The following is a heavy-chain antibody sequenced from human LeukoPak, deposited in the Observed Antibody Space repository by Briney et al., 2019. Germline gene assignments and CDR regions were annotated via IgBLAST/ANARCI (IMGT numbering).Heavy chain of an antibody. Sequence: ASETLSLTCTVSGGSISSSSYYWGWIRQPPGKGLEWIGSIYYSGSTYYNPSLKSRVTISVDTSKNQFSLKLSSVTAADTAVYYCARGGYSYGPRHFDYWGQGTLVTVSS. CDR1: GGSISSSSYY. D-gene: IGHD5-18*01. CDR2: IYYSGST. J-gene: IGHJ4*02. V-gene: IGHV4-39*07. CDR3: ARGGYSYGPRHFDY.